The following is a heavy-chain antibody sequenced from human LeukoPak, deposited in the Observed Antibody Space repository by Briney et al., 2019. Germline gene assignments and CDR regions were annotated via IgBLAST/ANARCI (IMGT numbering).Heavy chain of an antibody. Sequence: ASVKVSCKASGYTFTGYYMHWVRQAPGQGLEWMGWINPNSGGTNYAQKFQGRVTITADKSTSTAYMELSSLRSEDTAVYYCARVPAYYYDSSGLDYYYYGMDVWGQGTTVTVSS. V-gene: IGHV1-2*02. J-gene: IGHJ6*02. CDR3: ARVPAYYYDSSGLDYYYYGMDV. CDR1: GYTFTGYY. CDR2: INPNSGGT. D-gene: IGHD3-22*01.